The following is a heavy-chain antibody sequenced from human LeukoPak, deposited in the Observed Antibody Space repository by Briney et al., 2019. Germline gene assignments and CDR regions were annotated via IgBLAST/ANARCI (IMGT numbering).Heavy chain of an antibody. J-gene: IGHJ4*02. CDR3: AGDIDTGRIVLDY. V-gene: IGHV1-69*06. D-gene: IGHD1-26*01. CDR1: GGTYSSYA. CDR2: IIPIFGTA. Sequence: SVNVSCKASGGTYSSYANRWVRQAPGQGLEWMGGIIPIFGTANYAQTFRGRVTIPADKSTATGYMELSSLRSEDTVVYYCAGDIDTGRIVLDYWGERSLLAVSS.